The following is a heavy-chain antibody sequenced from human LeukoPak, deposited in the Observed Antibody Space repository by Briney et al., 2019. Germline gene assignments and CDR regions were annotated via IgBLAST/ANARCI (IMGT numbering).Heavy chain of an antibody. J-gene: IGHJ4*02. CDR3: ARDPPDYYDSSGDSDY. CDR1: GFTFSSYS. Sequence: PGGSLRLSCAAYGFTFSSYSMNWVRQAPGKGLEWVSSISSSSSYIYYADSVKGRFTISRDNAKNSLYLQMNSLRAEDTAVYYCARDPPDYYDSSGDSDYWGQGTLVTVSS. V-gene: IGHV3-21*01. D-gene: IGHD3-22*01. CDR2: ISSSSSYI.